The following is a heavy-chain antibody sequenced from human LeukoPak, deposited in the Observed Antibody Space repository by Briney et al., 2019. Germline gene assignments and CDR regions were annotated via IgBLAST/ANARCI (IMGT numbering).Heavy chain of an antibody. CDR2: IGGGATT. CDR3: ARDSGSYAFDI. J-gene: IGHJ3*02. D-gene: IGHD1-26*01. V-gene: IGHV3-23*01. CDR1: GFTFSNYV. Sequence: TGGSLRLSCAASGFTFSNYVMSWVRQAPGKGLEWVSAIGGGATTYYADYVKGRFTISRDNSKNSLYLQMNSLRAEDTAVYYCARDSGSYAFDIWGQGTMVTVSS.